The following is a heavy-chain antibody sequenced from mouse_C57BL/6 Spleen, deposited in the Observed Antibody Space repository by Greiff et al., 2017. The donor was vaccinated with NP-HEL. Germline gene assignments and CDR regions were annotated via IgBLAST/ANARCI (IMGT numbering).Heavy chain of an antibody. CDR3: ARRWGYAMDY. D-gene: IGHD1-1*02. Sequence: QVQLQQPGAELVRPGTSVKLSCKASGYTFTSYWMHWVKQRPGQGLEWIGVIDPSDSYTNYNQKFKGKATLTVDTSSSTPYMQLSSLTSEDSAVYYCARRWGYAMDYWGQGTSVTVSS. CDR1: GYTFTSYW. CDR2: IDPSDSYT. V-gene: IGHV1-59*01. J-gene: IGHJ4*01.